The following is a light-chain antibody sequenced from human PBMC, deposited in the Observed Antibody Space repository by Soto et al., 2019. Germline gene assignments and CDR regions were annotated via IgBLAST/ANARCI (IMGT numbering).Light chain of an antibody. J-gene: IGLJ3*02. Sequence: QAVVTQPPSASGTPGQRVTISCSGSSSNIGSETVNWYQQVPGTAPKLLIYANNQRPSGVPVRFSVSKSGTSAALAIGGLQSEDEADYHCAAWDDSLKGWVFGGGTKVTVL. V-gene: IGLV1-44*01. CDR3: AAWDDSLKGWV. CDR2: ANN. CDR1: SSNIGSET.